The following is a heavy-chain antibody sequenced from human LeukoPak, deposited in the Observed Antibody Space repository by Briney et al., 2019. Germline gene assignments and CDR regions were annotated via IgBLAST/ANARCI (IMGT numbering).Heavy chain of an antibody. J-gene: IGHJ4*02. CDR1: GFTVSSNY. Sequence: GGPLRLSCAASGFTVSSNYMSWVRQAPGKGLEWVSVIYSGGSTYYADSVKGRFTISRDNSKNTLYLRMNSLRAEDTAVYYCAGYCSGGSCYEAHGYWGQGTLVTVSS. D-gene: IGHD2-15*01. V-gene: IGHV3-53*01. CDR2: IYSGGST. CDR3: AGYCSGGSCYEAHGY.